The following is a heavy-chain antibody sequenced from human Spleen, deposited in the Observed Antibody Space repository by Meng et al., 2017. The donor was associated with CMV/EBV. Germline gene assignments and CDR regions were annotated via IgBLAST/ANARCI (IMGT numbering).Heavy chain of an antibody. CDR2: TYYDGSP. V-gene: IGHV4-39*01. D-gene: IGHD3-10*01. CDR3: ARRNPFGSGSYKWFDP. J-gene: IGHJ5*02. CDR1: GGSISSSYY. Sequence: SGGSISSSYYWGWIRQPPGKGLEWIGSTYYDGSPYYKPSLKSRVTISIDTSKNQFSLKLSSVTAADTAVYYCARRNPFGSGSYKWFDPWGQGTLVTVSS.